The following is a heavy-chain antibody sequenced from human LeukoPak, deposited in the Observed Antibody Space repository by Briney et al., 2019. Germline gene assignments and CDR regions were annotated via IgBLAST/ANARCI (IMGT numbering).Heavy chain of an antibody. Sequence: SETLSLTCAVSGGSISSGGYSWSWIRQPPGKGLEWIGYIYHSGSTYYNPSPKSRVTISVDRSKNQFSLKLSSVTAADTAVYYCASYGDYFDYWGQGTLVTVSS. CDR1: GGSISSGGYS. CDR3: ASYGDYFDY. J-gene: IGHJ4*02. D-gene: IGHD4-17*01. CDR2: IYHSGST. V-gene: IGHV4-30-2*01.